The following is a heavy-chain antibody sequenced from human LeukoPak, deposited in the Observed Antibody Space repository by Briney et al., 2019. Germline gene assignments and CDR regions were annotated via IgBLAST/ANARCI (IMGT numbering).Heavy chain of an antibody. V-gene: IGHV4-39*07. CDR1: GGSISSTGSF. D-gene: IGHD6-19*01. CDR3: ARGWSRYSSGWKYYFDY. J-gene: IGHJ4*02. Sequence: SETLSLTCTVSGGSISSTGSFWGWIRQPPGTGLEWIGSIYSGGITYYNPSLKSRVTISEDTSKNQFSLKLSSVTAADTAVYYCARGWSRYSSGWKYYFDYWGQGTLVTVSS. CDR2: IYSGGIT.